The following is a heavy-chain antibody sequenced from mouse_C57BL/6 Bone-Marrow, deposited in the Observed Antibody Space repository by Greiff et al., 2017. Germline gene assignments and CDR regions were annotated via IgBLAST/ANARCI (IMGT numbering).Heavy chain of an antibody. CDR2: LHPHRGRP. Sequence: QVQLQQPGAELVKPGASVKLSCKASGYTFPSYWMPWVKQRPGHGLAWIGMLHPHRGRPHYTEQFKSQATLTVDKSSSTAYMQLSSLTSEDSAVYYCAPTITTVVATDDWGQGTTLTVSS. V-gene: IGHV1-64*01. D-gene: IGHD1-1*01. J-gene: IGHJ2*01. CDR1: GYTFPSYW. CDR3: APTITTVVATDD.